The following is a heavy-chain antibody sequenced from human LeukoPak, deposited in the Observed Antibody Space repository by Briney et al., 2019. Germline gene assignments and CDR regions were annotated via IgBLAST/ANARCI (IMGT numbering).Heavy chain of an antibody. CDR1: GFTFSSYS. V-gene: IGHV3-7*01. CDR2: MKKDGSET. Sequence: PGGSLRLSCVVSGFTFSSYSMSWVRQAPGKGLQWVANMKKDGSETNSGESVKGRFTISRDNAKNSLYLQMNSLRAEDMAVYYCGRHRSGSGTYFIDHWGQGPLVSVS. CDR3: GRHRSGSGTYFIDH. D-gene: IGHD3-10*01. J-gene: IGHJ4*02.